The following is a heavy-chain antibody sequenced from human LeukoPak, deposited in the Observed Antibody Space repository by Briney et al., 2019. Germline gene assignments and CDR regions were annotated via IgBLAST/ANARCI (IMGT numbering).Heavy chain of an antibody. CDR3: ATPTTGCSSTSCYLLF. Sequence: GESLKISCKDSGSTFTSHCIGWVRQMPGKGLAWMGVIYPADSETPYSPSFQGQVTISADKSISTAYLQWSSLKASDTAMYYCATPTTGCSSTSCYLLFWGQGTLVTVSS. J-gene: IGHJ4*02. V-gene: IGHV5-51*01. CDR1: GSTFTSHC. D-gene: IGHD2-2*01. CDR2: IYPADSET.